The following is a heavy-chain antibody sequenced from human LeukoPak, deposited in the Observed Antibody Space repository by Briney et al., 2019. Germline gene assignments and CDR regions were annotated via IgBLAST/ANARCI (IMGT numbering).Heavy chain of an antibody. CDR3: ARGRSPSYGPWAGWFDP. J-gene: IGHJ5*02. CDR2: ISSSSSYI. CDR1: GFTFSSYS. V-gene: IGHV3-21*01. Sequence: PGGSLRLSCAASGFTFSSYSMNWVRQAPGKGLEWVSSISSSSSYIYYADSVKGRFTISRDNAKNSLYLQMNSLRAEDTAVYYCARGRSPSYGPWAGWFDPWGQGTLVTVSS. D-gene: IGHD6-19*01.